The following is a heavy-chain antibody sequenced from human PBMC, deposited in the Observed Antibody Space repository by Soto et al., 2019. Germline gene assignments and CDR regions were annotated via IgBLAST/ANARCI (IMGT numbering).Heavy chain of an antibody. CDR3: ARHRAYPYHFDY. CDR2: IDWEDDK. CDR1: GFSLSTTGMS. Sequence: ESGPTLVNPTQTLTLTFTFSGFSLSTTGMSVSWFRQPPGKALEWLAHIDWEDDKFYSTSLETRLTISKDTSKNQVVLTMTNMEPVDTATYFCARHRAYPYHFDYWGQGTLVTVSS. V-gene: IGHV2-70*04. J-gene: IGHJ4*02. D-gene: IGHD3-10*01.